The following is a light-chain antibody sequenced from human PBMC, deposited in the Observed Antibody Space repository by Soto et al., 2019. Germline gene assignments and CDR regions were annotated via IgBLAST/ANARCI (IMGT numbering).Light chain of an antibody. CDR3: SEDAGSSTWV. Sequence: QSAPTQPPSASGSPGQSVTFSCTGTSSDVGGYNYVSWYQQYPGKAPKLMIYEVYKRHSGVPDRFSGSKSGNTASLTVSGLHADDEDYYYCSEDAGSSTWVFGGGTKLTVL. J-gene: IGLJ2*01. CDR1: SSDVGGYNY. CDR2: EVY. V-gene: IGLV2-8*01.